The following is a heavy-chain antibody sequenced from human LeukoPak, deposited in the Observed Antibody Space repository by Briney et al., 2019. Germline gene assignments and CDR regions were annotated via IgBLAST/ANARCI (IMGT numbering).Heavy chain of an antibody. J-gene: IGHJ3*02. Sequence: GGSLRLSCAASRFTFSNYWMTWVRQAPGKGLEWVAHMNQDGSEKYYVDSVKGRFTISRDNAKNSLYLQMNSLRAEDTAVYYCARVGLWPAFDIWGQGTMVTVSS. CDR1: RFTFSNYW. CDR2: MNQDGSEK. V-gene: IGHV3-7*03. D-gene: IGHD3-16*01. CDR3: ARVGLWPAFDI.